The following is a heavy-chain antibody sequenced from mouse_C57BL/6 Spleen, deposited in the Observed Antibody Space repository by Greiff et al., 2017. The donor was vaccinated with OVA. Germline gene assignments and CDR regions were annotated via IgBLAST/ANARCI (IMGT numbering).Heavy chain of an antibody. CDR2: INPNNGGT. Sequence: VQLQQSGPELVKPGASVKMSCKASGYTFTDYNMHWVKQSHGKSLEWIGYINPNNGGTSYNQKFKGKATLTVNKSSSTAYMELRSLTSEDSAVYYCARSGLITTVVATRAMDDWGQGTSVTVSS. J-gene: IGHJ4*01. V-gene: IGHV1-22*01. D-gene: IGHD1-1*01. CDR3: ARSGLITTVVATRAMDD. CDR1: GYTFTDYN.